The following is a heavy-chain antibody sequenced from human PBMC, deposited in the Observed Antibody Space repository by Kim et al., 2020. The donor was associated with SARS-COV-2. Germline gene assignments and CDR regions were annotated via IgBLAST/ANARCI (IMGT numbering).Heavy chain of an antibody. CDR1: GFTFNNYW. CDR3: ARDHSYGMDV. Sequence: GGSLRLSCAASGFTFNNYWMHWVRQAPGKGLVWVSRIISDGSSTRYADSVKGRFTISRDNAKNTLYLQMNSLRAEDTAVYYCARDHSYGMDVWGQGTTV. CDR2: IISDGSST. J-gene: IGHJ6*02. V-gene: IGHV3-74*01.